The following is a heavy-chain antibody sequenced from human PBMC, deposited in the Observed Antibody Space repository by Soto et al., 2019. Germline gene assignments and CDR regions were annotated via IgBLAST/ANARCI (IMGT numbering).Heavy chain of an antibody. V-gene: IGHV3-30-3*01. CDR1: GFTFSSYA. CDR3: ARDRGSSWYLNYYYYGMDV. D-gene: IGHD6-13*01. CDR2: ISYDGSNK. J-gene: IGHJ6*02. Sequence: GGSLRLSCAASGFTFSSYAMHWVRQAPGKGLEWVAVISYDGSNKYYADSVKGRFTISRDNSKNTLYLQMNSLRAEDTAVYYCARDRGSSWYLNYYYYGMDVWGQGTTVTVSS.